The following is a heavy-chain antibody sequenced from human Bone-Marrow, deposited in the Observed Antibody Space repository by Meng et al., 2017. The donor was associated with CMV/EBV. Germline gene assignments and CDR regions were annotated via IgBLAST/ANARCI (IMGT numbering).Heavy chain of an antibody. V-gene: IGHV3-21*01. CDR1: GFTFSSYS. CDR2: ISSSSSCI. Sequence: GESLKISCAASGFTFSSYSMNWVRQAPGKGLEWVSSISSSSSCIYYADSVKGRFTISRDNAKNSLYLQMNSLRAEDTAVYYCARAKPLITIFGVVIDAFDIWGQGTMVTVSS. J-gene: IGHJ3*02. D-gene: IGHD3-3*01. CDR3: ARAKPLITIFGVVIDAFDI.